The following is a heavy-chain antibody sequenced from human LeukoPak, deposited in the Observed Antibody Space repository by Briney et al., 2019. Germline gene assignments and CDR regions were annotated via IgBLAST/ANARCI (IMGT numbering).Heavy chain of an antibody. CDR1: GGSFSGYY. D-gene: IGHD2-8*02. CDR2: INHSGST. CDR3: AGALVYYYGMDV. V-gene: IGHV4-34*01. J-gene: IGHJ6*02. Sequence: PSETLSLTCAVYGGSFSGYYWSWIRQPPGKGLEWIGEINHSGSTNYNPSLKSRVTISVDTSKNQFSLKLSSVTAADTAVYYCAGALVYYYGMDVWGQGTTVTVSS.